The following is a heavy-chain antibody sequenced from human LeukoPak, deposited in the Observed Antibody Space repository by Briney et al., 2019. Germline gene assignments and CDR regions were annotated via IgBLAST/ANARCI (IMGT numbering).Heavy chain of an antibody. CDR1: GGSITNYY. CDR3: ARRPQGGYSSSWYLNWGWFDP. J-gene: IGHJ5*02. CDR2: IYSSGTT. V-gene: IGHV4-59*07. Sequence: SDTLSLTCTVSGGSITNYYWNWIRQPPGKGLEWIGFIYSSGTTNYNPSLKSRVTISVDTSKNQFSLKLSSVTAADTAVYYCARRPQGGYSSSWYLNWGWFDPWGQGTLVTVSS. D-gene: IGHD6-13*01.